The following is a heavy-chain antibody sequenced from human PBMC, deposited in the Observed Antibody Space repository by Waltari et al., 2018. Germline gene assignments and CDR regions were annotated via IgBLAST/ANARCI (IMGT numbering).Heavy chain of an antibody. CDR3: AKELTRNCFDA. J-gene: IGHJ4*02. Sequence: EVQLLGFGGGLVQPGGSVRPACAASGFTLTPCAMSWVRQAPGKGLEWVSTIYLRGGNTFYAASVKGRFTISGDNSRNTLYLEMNSLRAEDTAVYYCAKELTRNCFDAWGQGTLVTVSS. D-gene: IGHD2-2*01. CDR2: IYLRGGNT. CDR1: GFTLTPCA. V-gene: IGHV3-23*01.